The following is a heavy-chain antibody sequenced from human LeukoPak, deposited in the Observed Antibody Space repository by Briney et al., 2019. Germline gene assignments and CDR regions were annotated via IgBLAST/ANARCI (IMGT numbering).Heavy chain of an antibody. V-gene: IGHV4-39*02. J-gene: IGHJ4*02. CDR2: IYYSGST. D-gene: IGHD3-9*01. CDR3: ARDHDILTGYQIDY. Sequence: SETLSLTCTVSGGSISSSSYYWGWIRQPPGKGLEWIGSIYYSGSTYYNPSLKSRVTISVDTSKNQFSLQLNSVTPEDTAVYYCARDHDILTGYQIDYWGQGTLVTVSS. CDR1: GGSISSSSYY.